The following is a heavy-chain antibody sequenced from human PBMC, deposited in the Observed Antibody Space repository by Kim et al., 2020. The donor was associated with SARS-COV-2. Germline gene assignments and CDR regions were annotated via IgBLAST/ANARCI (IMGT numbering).Heavy chain of an antibody. J-gene: IGHJ4*02. CDR2: IATSGDT. V-gene: IGHV3-13*01. Sequence: GGSLRLSCAASGFIFSRNDMHWVRQVTGKGLEWVSAIATSGDTYYPGSVKGRFTISRENAKNSLYLQMNSLSAGDTAVYYCARGRYCSTTSCYKGGLSFDYWGQGILVTVSS. CDR1: GFIFSRND. D-gene: IGHD2-2*02. CDR3: ARGRYCSTTSCYKGGLSFDY.